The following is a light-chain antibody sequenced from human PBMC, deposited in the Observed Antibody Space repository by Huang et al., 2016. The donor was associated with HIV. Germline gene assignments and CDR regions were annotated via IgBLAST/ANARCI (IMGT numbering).Light chain of an antibody. V-gene: IGKV1-39*01. Sequence: RVTITCRASQNIYSYLNWYQQKAGMAPKVLIYAASGLQSGVASRFSGSGSGTHSTLTISGLQPEDSATYYCQQNFTPPLTFGGGTKVEIK. CDR2: AAS. CDR1: QNIYSY. J-gene: IGKJ4*01. CDR3: QQNFTPPLT.